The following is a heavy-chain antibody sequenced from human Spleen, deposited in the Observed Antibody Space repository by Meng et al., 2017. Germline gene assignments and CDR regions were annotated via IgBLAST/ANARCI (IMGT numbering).Heavy chain of an antibody. CDR2: INADNGNT. V-gene: IGHV1-3*01. D-gene: IGHD3-10*01. J-gene: IGHJ4*02. CDR3: ARGGSYYSSSVSY. Sequence: QVQLVQSGAEVKKPGASVKGSCKASGYTFTNYVMHWVRQAPGQRLEWMGWINADNGNTKDSQKFQGRVTITRDTSASTAYMELSSLRSEDTAVYYCARGGSYYSSSVSYWGQGTLVTVSS. CDR1: GYTFTNYV.